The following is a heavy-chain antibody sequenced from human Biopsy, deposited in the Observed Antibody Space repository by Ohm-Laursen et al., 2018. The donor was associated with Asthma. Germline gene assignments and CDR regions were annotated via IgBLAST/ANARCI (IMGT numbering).Heavy chain of an antibody. CDR3: ARVQKSPGDRWFDP. CDR1: AYTFIGYH. V-gene: IGHV1-2*06. Sequence: ASVKVSCKGSAYTFIGYHLHWVRQAPGEGLEWMGRINPNGGATIYAQKFQGRVTMTRDTSISTAYMELSRLTSDDTAVYYCARVQKSPGDRWFDPWGQGTLVTVSS. CDR2: INPNGGAT. D-gene: IGHD7-27*01. J-gene: IGHJ5*02.